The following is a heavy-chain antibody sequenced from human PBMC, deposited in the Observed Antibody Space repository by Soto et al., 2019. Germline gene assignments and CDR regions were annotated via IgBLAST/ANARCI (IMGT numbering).Heavy chain of an antibody. CDR3: AREYAFSSDY. D-gene: IGHD2-2*01. V-gene: IGHV4-59*01. J-gene: IGHJ4*02. CDR2: IHDSGIT. Sequence: SETLSLTCSVSGGSMRSYYWSWIRQPPGKGLEWIGYIHDSGITDYNPSLKSRATISIDTFRNQISLNLHSVTAADTAVYYCAREYAFSSDYCGQRPVVPVSS. CDR1: GGSMRSYY.